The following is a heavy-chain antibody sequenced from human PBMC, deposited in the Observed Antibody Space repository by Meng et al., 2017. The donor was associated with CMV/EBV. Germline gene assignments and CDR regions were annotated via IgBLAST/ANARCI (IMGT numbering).Heavy chain of an antibody. CDR2: IYYSGST. CDR3: ARFPGRGGMDV. V-gene: IGHV4-59*01. Sequence: ESLKISCTVSGGSISSYYWSWIRQPPGKGLEWIGYIYYSGSTNYNPSLKSRVTISVDTSKNQFSLKLSSVTAADTAVYYCARFPGRGGMDVWGQGTTVTVSS. CDR1: GGSISSYY. D-gene: IGHD3-10*01. J-gene: IGHJ6*02.